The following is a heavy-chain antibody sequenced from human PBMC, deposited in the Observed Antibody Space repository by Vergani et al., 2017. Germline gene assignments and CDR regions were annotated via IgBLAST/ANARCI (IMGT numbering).Heavy chain of an antibody. D-gene: IGHD5-24*01. CDR1: GGTFSSYT. Sequence: QVQLVQSGAEVKKPGSSVKVSCKASGGTFSSYTISWVRQAPGQGLEWMGRIIPILGIANYAQKFQGRVTITADKSTSTAYMELSSLRSEDTAVYYCARELRPIRDGYKINWYFDLWGRGTLVTVSS. J-gene: IGHJ2*01. CDR2: IIPILGIA. V-gene: IGHV1-69*08. CDR3: ARELRPIRDGYKINWYFDL.